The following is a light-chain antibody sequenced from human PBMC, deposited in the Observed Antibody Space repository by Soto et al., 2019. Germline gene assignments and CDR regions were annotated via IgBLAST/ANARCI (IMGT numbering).Light chain of an antibody. CDR1: QSVSSSY. J-gene: IGKJ2*01. CDR2: GAS. Sequence: EIVLTQSPGTLSLSPGERATLSCRASQSVSSSYLAWYQQKPGQAPMLLIYGASSRATGITDRFSGSGSGTDFTLTISRLEPEDFAVYYCQQYGSSPYTFGKGTKLEIK. CDR3: QQYGSSPYT. V-gene: IGKV3-20*01.